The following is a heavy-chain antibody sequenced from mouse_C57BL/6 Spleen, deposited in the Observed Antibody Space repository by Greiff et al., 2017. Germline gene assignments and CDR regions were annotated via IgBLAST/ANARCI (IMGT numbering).Heavy chain of an antibody. D-gene: IGHD2-5*01. CDR1: GYTFTSYW. CDR2: IDPSDGYT. V-gene: IGHV1-50*01. Sequence: VQLQQSGAELVKPGASVKLSCKASGYTFTSYWMQWVKQRPGQGLEWIGEIDPSDGYTNYNQKFKGKATLTVDTSSSTAYMQLSSLTSEDSAVYYCAIYYSNYEGVDYWGQGTTLTVSS. CDR3: AIYYSNYEGVDY. J-gene: IGHJ2*01.